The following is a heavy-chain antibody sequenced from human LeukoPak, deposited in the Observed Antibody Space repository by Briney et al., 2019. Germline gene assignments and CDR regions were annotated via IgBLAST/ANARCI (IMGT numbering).Heavy chain of an antibody. J-gene: IGHJ6*03. V-gene: IGHV4-4*07. CDR1: GGSIGPYY. Sequence: SETLSLTCIISGGSIGPYYWSWIRQAAGKGPEWIGRIYTTGTADYNPSLKGRVFLSVDTSKNQFSLKVSSVTAADTAVYYCARGVVVVPAAIRSNYYYYMDVWGKGTTVTVSS. D-gene: IGHD2-2*01. CDR2: IYTTGTA. CDR3: ARGVVVVPAAIRSNYYYYMDV.